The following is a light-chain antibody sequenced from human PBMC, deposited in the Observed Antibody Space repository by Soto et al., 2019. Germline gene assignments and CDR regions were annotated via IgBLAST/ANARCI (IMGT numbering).Light chain of an antibody. V-gene: IGKV1-5*01. CDR3: QQYNNWSALT. Sequence: DIQMTQSPSTLSASVGDGVTITCRASQSISRWLAWSQQQPGKAPKLLIYDASSLESGVPSRFSGSGSGTEFTLTISSLQPDDFATYYCQQYNNWSALTFGGGTKVEI. J-gene: IGKJ4*01. CDR2: DAS. CDR1: QSISRW.